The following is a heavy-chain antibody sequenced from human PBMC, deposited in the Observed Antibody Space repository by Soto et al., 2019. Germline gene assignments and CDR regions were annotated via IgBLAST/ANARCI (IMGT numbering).Heavy chain of an antibody. V-gene: IGHV3-7*03. CDR1: GFNLRNYW. CDR3: AITMIDY. D-gene: IGHD1-1*01. CDR2: INQDASEK. J-gene: IGHJ4*02. Sequence: PGGSLRLSCAASGFNLRNYWMTWVRQAPGKGLEWVANINQDASEKYYVDSVKGRFTISRDNAKNSLYLQMNSLRAEDTAVYYCAITMIDYWGQGALVTVSS.